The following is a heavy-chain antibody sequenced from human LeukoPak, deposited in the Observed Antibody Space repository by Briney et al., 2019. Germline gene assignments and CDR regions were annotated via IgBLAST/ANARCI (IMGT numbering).Heavy chain of an antibody. CDR3: AGEMVHPGGDC. CDR2: VTPKNGDT. D-gene: IGHD2-8*01. Sequence: ASVKVSCKASGYTFTDYSIHWVRQAPGQGLEWMGWVTPKNGDTSYTPKFQGRVTMTRDTSISTAHMELSRLTSDDTAIYYCAGEMVHPGGDCWGQGPLVIVSS. CDR1: GYTFTDYS. J-gene: IGHJ4*02. V-gene: IGHV1-2*02.